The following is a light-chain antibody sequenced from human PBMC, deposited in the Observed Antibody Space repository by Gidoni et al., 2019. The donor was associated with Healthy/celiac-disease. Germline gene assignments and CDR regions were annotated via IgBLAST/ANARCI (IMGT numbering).Light chain of an antibody. V-gene: IGKV3-11*01. CDR3: QQRINSPLT. CDR2: DAS. J-gene: IGKJ4*01. CDR1: QSVSSY. Sequence: EIVLTQSPATLSLSPGERATLCCRASQSVSSYLAWYQQKPGQAPRLLIYDASNRATGIPARFSVSGSGTDFTLTISSLEPEDFAVYYCQQRINSPLTFGGGTKVEIK.